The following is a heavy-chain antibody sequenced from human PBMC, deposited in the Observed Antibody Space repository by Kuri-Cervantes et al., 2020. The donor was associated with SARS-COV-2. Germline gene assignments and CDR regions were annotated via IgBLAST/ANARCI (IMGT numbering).Heavy chain of an antibody. CDR3: ARDRQLVKFDY. Sequence: GESLKISCAASGFTFSSYAMHWVRQAPGKGLEWVAVISYDGSNKYYADSVKGRFTISRDNSKNTLYLQMNSLRAEDTAVYYRARDRQLVKFDYWGQGTLVTVSS. CDR1: GFTFSSYA. CDR2: ISYDGSNK. D-gene: IGHD6-13*01. V-gene: IGHV3-30-3*01. J-gene: IGHJ4*02.